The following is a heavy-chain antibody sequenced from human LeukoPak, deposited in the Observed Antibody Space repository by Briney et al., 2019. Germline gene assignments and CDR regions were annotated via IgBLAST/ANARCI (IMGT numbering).Heavy chain of an antibody. J-gene: IGHJ6*02. V-gene: IGHV1-69*13. Sequence: ASVKVSCKASGGTFSSYAISWVRQAPGQGLGWMGGIIPIFGTANYAQKFQGRVTITADESTSTAYMELSSLRSEDTAVYYCARGAVVYYYYYYGMDVWGQGTTVTVSS. D-gene: IGHD2-8*02. CDR2: IIPIFGTA. CDR3: ARGAVVYYYYYYGMDV. CDR1: GGTFSSYA.